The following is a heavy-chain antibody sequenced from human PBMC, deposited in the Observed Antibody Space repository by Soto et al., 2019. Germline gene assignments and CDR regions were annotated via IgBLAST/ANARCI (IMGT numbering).Heavy chain of an antibody. Sequence: PSETLSLTCTVSGGSISSSSYYWGWIRQPPGKGLEWIGSIYYSGSTYYNPSLKSRVTISVDTSKNQFSLKLSSVTAADTAVYYCARHVGGEWELPGDNWFDPWGQGTLVTSPQ. CDR2: IYYSGST. J-gene: IGHJ5*02. CDR3: ARHVGGEWELPGDNWFDP. CDR1: GGSISSSSYY. D-gene: IGHD1-26*01. V-gene: IGHV4-39*01.